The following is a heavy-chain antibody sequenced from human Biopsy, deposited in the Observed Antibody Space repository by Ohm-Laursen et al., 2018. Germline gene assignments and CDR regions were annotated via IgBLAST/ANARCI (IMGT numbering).Heavy chain of an antibody. CDR1: GGPFSGYF. J-gene: IGHJ2*01. CDR3: ARHAPSYSGSYWRYFDL. CDR2: IDHTGGT. D-gene: IGHD1-26*01. V-gene: IGHV4-34*01. Sequence: GTLSLTCAVYGGPFSGYFWTWIRQAPGKGLEWIGEIDHTGGTNYNPSLKSRVTISVDTSMNHLSLRLTFVTAADTAVYYCARHAPSYSGSYWRYFDLWGRGTLVTVSS.